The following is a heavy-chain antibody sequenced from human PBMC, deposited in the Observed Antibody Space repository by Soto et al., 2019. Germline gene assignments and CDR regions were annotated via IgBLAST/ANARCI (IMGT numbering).Heavy chain of an antibody. CDR2: ISYDGSNN. CDR3: AKDNFHCGEDCYHYYGLDV. Sequence: PGGSLRLSCAASGFTFSAYDMRWVRQAPGKGLEWVALISYDGSNNYYADSVKGRFTISRDKSKNTLYLQMNSLRPEDTAVYYCAKDNFHCGEDCYHYYGLDVWGQGPTVTVSS. D-gene: IGHD2-21*02. CDR1: GFTFSAYD. J-gene: IGHJ6*02. V-gene: IGHV3-30*18.